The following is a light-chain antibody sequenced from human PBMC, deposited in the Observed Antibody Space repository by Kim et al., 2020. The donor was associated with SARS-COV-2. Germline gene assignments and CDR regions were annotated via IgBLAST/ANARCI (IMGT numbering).Light chain of an antibody. CDR2: KGS. Sequence: DVVMTQSPLSLPVTXGQPASISCTSSQSLRHSDGNTYLNWFHQRPGQSPRRLIYKGSARDSGVPDRFSGSGSGTDFTLKISRVEAEDVGVYYCMQGTHWPYTFGQGTKLEI. V-gene: IGKV2-30*02. CDR1: QSLRHSDGNTY. CDR3: MQGTHWPYT. J-gene: IGKJ2*01.